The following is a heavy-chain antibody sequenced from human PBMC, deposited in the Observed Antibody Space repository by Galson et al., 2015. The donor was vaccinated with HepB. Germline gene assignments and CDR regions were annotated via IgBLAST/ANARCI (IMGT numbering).Heavy chain of an antibody. CDR1: GYSFTSYW. CDR3: ARHGPFGFDRYCSGGSCYFEN. Sequence: QSGAEVKKPGESLKISCQGSGYSFTSYWIGWVRQMPGKGLEWMGIIYPGDSETTYSPSFQGQVTISADKSISTAYLQWRSLKASDTAMYYCARHGPFGFDRYCSGGSCYFENWGQGTLVTVSS. D-gene: IGHD2-15*01. V-gene: IGHV5-51*01. CDR2: IYPGDSET. J-gene: IGHJ4*02.